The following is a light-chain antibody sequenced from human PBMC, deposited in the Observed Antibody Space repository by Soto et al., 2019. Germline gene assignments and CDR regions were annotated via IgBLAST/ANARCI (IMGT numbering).Light chain of an antibody. CDR1: ETVTKW. Sequence: DIQMTQSPSTLSASVGDRVTITCRASETVTKWLAWYQQKPGKAPNLLIYDASRLQIGVPSRFSGSESGADFTLTISSLQPDDFATYYCQQYSTCPYTFGQGTKLEIK. CDR3: QQYSTCPYT. V-gene: IGKV1-5*01. J-gene: IGKJ2*01. CDR2: DAS.